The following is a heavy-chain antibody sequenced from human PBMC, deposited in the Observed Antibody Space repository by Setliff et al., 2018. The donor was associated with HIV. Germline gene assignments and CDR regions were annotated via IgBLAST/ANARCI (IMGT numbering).Heavy chain of an antibody. V-gene: IGHV4-39*01. D-gene: IGHD2-15*01. CDR1: GDSISSSSYY. Sequence: SETLSLTCSVSGDSISSSSYYWGWIRQPPGKGLEWIGSIYYSGSTYYNPSLNSRVTISVDASKNQFSLKLSSVTAADTAVCYCAGFSGGSFDSWGQGTLVTVSS. CDR2: IYYSGST. J-gene: IGHJ4*02. CDR3: AGFSGGSFDS.